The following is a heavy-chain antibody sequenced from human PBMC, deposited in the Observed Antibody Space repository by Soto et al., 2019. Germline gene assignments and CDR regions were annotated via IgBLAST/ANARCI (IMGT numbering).Heavy chain of an antibody. J-gene: IGHJ4*02. V-gene: IGHV3-23*01. Sequence: EVQLLESGGGLVQPGGSLRLSCAASGFTFSNYAMNWVRQAPGKGPEWVSAISNSFSDGNTHYADSVKGRFTISRDNDKNTVFLEMNSLRAEDTAVYYCAKVFSPEGGNYFDYWGQGTLVTVSS. CDR2: ISNSFSDGNT. CDR3: AKVFSPEGGNYFDY. CDR1: GFTFSNYA.